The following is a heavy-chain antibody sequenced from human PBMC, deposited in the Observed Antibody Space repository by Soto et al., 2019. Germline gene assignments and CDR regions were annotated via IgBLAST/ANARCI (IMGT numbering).Heavy chain of an antibody. J-gene: IGHJ3*01. CDR3: ATAKPDAFDV. V-gene: IGHV3-21*01. CDR2: ISSSSSFL. Sequence: PGGSLRLSCAASGFTFSSYSMNWVRQAPGKGLEWVSSISSSSSFLYYADSVKGRFTISRDNAKNSLYLQMNSLRAEDTAVYYCATAKPDAFDVWGHGTMVTVSS. CDR1: GFTFSSYS.